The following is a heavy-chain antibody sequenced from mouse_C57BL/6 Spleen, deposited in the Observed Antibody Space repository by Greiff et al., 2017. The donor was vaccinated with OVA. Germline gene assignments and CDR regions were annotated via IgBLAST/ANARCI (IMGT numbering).Heavy chain of an antibody. Sequence: ASQSLSLTCSVTGYSITSGYYWNWIRQFPGNKLEWMGYISYDGSNNYNPSLKNRISITRDTSKNQFFLKLNSVTTEDTATYYCARERQLRLDYWGQGTTLTVSS. CDR1: GYSITSGYY. CDR2: ISYDGSN. D-gene: IGHD3-2*02. J-gene: IGHJ2*01. CDR3: ARERQLRLDY. V-gene: IGHV3-6*01.